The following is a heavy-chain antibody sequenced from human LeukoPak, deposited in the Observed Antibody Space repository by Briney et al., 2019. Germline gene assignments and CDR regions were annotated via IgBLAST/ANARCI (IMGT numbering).Heavy chain of an antibody. V-gene: IGHV3-53*01. CDR2: IYSGGST. Sequence: GGSLRLSCAASGFTLSSNYMSWVRQAPGKGLEWVSVIYSGGSTYYPDSVKGRFTISRDNAKKSLYLQMNSLRAEDTAVYYCARATTYDILTGYSDYWGQGTLVTVSS. CDR1: GFTLSSNY. CDR3: ARATTYDILTGYSDY. D-gene: IGHD3-9*01. J-gene: IGHJ4*02.